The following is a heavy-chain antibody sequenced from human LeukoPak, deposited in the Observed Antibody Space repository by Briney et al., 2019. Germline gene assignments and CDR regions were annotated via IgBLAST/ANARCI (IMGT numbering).Heavy chain of an antibody. CDR2: INHSGST. Sequence: SSETLSLTCAVYGGSFSGYYWSWIRQPPGKGLEWIGEINHSGSTNYNPSLKSRVTISVDTSKSQFSLKLNSMTAADTAVYYCARGAQTYYDKAPVDYWGQGTMVTVSS. D-gene: IGHD3-22*01. CDR1: GGSFSGYY. J-gene: IGHJ4*02. CDR3: ARGAQTYYDKAPVDY. V-gene: IGHV4-34*01.